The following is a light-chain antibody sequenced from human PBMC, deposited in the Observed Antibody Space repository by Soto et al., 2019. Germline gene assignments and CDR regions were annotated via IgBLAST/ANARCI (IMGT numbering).Light chain of an antibody. V-gene: IGKV1-12*01. CDR1: QGISSG. CDR2: AAS. J-gene: IGKJ3*01. CDR3: QQFNNWPVT. Sequence: DIQMTECPSSVSASVGDRVTITCRASQGISSGLAWYQQKPGKAPKLLIYAASSLQSGVPSRFSGTASGTDFTLTINSLQAEDFATYYCQQFNNWPVTFGPG.